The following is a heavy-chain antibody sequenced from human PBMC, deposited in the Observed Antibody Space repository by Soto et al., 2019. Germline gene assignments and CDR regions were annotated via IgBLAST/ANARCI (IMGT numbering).Heavy chain of an antibody. CDR1: GGSFSGYY. CDR2: INHSGST. D-gene: IGHD2-2*01. Sequence: SETLSLTCAVYGGSFSGYYSSWIRQPPGKGLEWIGEINHSGSTNYNPSLKSRVTISVDTSKNQFSLKLSSVTAADTAVYYCARGLVVPAARLLVTTADSSGPGDYYYMDVWGKGTTVTVSS. CDR3: ARGLVVPAARLLVTTADSSGPGDYYYMDV. V-gene: IGHV4-34*01. J-gene: IGHJ6*03.